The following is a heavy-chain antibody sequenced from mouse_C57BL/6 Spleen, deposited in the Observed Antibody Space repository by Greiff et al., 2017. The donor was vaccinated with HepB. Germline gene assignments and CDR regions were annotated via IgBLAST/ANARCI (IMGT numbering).Heavy chain of an antibody. D-gene: IGHD2-1*01. J-gene: IGHJ4*01. CDR1: GFTFSSYG. V-gene: IGHV5-6*02. CDR3: ARRGYYDYDAMDY. Sequence: EVKLMESGGDLVKPGGSLKLSCAASGFTFSSYGMSWVRQTPDKRLAWVATISSGGSYTYYPDSVKGRFTISRDNAKNTLYLQMSSLKSEDTAMYYCARRGYYDYDAMDYWGQGTSVTVSS. CDR2: ISSGGSYT.